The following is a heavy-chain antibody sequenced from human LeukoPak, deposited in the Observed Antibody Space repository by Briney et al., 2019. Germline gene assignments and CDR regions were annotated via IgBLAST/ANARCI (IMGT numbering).Heavy chain of an antibody. CDR2: IYYSGST. CDR3: ARPVWSGSYYAYGWGY. CDR1: GGSISSSSYY. Sequence: SETLSLTCTVSGGSISSSSYYWGWIRQPPGKGLEWIGSIYYSGSTYYNPSLKSRVTISVDTSKNQFSLKLSSVTAADTAVYYCARPVWSGSYYAYGWGYWGQGTLVTVSS. V-gene: IGHV4-39*07. D-gene: IGHD1-26*01. J-gene: IGHJ4*02.